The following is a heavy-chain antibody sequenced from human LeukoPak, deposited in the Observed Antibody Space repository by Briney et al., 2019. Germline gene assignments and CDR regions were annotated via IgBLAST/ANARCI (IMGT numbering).Heavy chain of an antibody. CDR2: ISSSSSYI. V-gene: IGHV3-21*01. CDR1: GFTFSSYS. CDR3: ARVIESDFWSGYPIDY. J-gene: IGHJ4*02. Sequence: GSLRLSCAASGFTFSSYSMNWVRQAPGKGLEWVSSISSSSSYIYYADSVKGRFTISRDNAKNSLYLQMNSLRAEDTAVYYCARVIESDFWSGYPIDYWGQGTLVTVSS. D-gene: IGHD3-3*01.